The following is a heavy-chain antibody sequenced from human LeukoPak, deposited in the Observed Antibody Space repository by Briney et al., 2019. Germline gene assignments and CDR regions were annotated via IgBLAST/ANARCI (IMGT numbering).Heavy chain of an antibody. V-gene: IGHV4-4*09. CDR2: IYTSGSA. Sequence: PSETLSLTCTVSGGSIRTYYWSWIRQPPGKGLGWIGYIYTSGSANYNPSLKSRVTISVDTSKNQFSLKVTSVTAADTAVYYCTRQSRDGYNYYYYYMDVWGKGTTVTVSS. J-gene: IGHJ6*03. CDR1: GGSIRTYY. CDR3: TRQSRDGYNYYYYYMDV. D-gene: IGHD5-24*01.